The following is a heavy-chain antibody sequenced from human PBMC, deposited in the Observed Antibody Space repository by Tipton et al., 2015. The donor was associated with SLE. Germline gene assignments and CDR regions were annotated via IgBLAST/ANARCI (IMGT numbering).Heavy chain of an antibody. CDR3: ARVLFSIVAIPGTIYYYSYMYV. Sequence: LRLSCAVYGGSFSGYYWSWIRQPPGKGLEWIGEINRSGSTNYNPSLKSRVTISVDTSKNQFSLKLTSVTAADTAVYYCARVLFSIVAIPGTIYYYSYMYVWDKGTTVTVSS. CDR2: INRSGST. J-gene: IGHJ6*03. CDR1: GGSFSGYY. D-gene: IGHD3-10*01. V-gene: IGHV4-34*01.